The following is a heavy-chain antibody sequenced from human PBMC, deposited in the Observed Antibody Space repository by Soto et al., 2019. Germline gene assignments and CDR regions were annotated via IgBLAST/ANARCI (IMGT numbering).Heavy chain of an antibody. V-gene: IGHV3-48*02. CDR2: ISSSSSTI. J-gene: IGHJ6*02. CDR3: ARDHSSSAQIYGMDV. CDR1: GFTFSSYS. Sequence: SGGSLRLSCAASGFTFSSYSMNWVRQAPGKGLEWVSYISSSSSTIYYADSVKGRFTISRDNAKNSLYLQMNSLRDEDTAVYYCARDHSSSAQIYGMDVWGQGTTVTVS. D-gene: IGHD6-6*01.